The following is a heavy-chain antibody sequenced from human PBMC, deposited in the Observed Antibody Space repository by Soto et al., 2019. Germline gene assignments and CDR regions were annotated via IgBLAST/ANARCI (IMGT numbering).Heavy chain of an antibody. CDR2: MSNSGDLR. Sequence: LRLSCAASGFTFSTYAMVWVRQTPGMGLEWVSVMSNSGDLRYYAGSVKGRFTISRDNSETTLYLQMSSLRAEDTAVYYCAKDAARTSGWYYFDYWGQGTLVTVSS. D-gene: IGHD6-19*01. J-gene: IGHJ4*02. V-gene: IGHV3-23*01. CDR1: GFTFSTYA. CDR3: AKDAARTSGWYYFDY.